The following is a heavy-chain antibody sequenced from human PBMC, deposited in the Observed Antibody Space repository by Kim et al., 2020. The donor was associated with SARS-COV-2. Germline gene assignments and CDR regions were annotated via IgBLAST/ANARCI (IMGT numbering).Heavy chain of an antibody. V-gene: IGHV4-59*01. CDR2: IYYSGST. J-gene: IGHJ6*02. Sequence: SETLSLTCTVSGGSISSYYWSWIRQPPGKGLEWIGYIYYSGSTNYNPSLKSRVTISVDTSKNQFSLKLSSVTAADTAVYYCARWGMPGYYYYGMDVWGQGTTVTVSS. D-gene: IGHD2-8*01. CDR1: GGSISSYY. CDR3: ARWGMPGYYYYGMDV.